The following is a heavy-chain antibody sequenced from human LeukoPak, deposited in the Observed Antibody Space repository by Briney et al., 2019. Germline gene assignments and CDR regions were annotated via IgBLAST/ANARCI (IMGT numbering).Heavy chain of an antibody. V-gene: IGHV3-21*04. CDR3: AKDGVLWFGELSDY. D-gene: IGHD3-10*01. CDR2: IASSSSYI. Sequence: GGSLRLSCAASGFASSSYDMNWVRQAPGKGLEWVSSIASSSSYIYYADSMKGRFTISRDNSKNTLYLQMNSLRAEDTAVYYCAKDGVLWFGELSDYWGQGTLVTVSS. J-gene: IGHJ4*02. CDR1: GFASSSYD.